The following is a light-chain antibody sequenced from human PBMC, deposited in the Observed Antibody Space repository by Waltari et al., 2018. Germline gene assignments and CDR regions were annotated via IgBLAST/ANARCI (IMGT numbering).Light chain of an antibody. J-gene: IGKJ1*01. CDR3: QQSDSFPWA. CDR1: QDITRW. CDR2: AAS. V-gene: IGKV1-12*01. Sequence: DIQMTQSPSSVSASVGDRVTITCRASQDITRWLAWYQQKPGKAPKLLISAASSLQSGFPSRFSGSGSGTDFTLTISSLQPEDFATYYCQQSDSFPWAFGQGTKVEIK.